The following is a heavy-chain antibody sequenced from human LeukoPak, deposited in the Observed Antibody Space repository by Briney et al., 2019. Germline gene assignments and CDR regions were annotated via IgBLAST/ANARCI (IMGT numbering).Heavy chain of an antibody. Sequence: SETLSLTCTVSGGSISSGSYYWSWIRQPAGKGLEWIGRIFTSGSTKYNPSLKSRVTISVDTSKNQFSLKLSSVTAADTAVYYCAREGKITMVRGVIRYYYMDVWGKGTTVTISS. J-gene: IGHJ6*03. CDR3: AREGKITMVRGVIRYYYMDV. V-gene: IGHV4-61*02. D-gene: IGHD3-10*01. CDR2: IFTSGST. CDR1: GGSISSGSYY.